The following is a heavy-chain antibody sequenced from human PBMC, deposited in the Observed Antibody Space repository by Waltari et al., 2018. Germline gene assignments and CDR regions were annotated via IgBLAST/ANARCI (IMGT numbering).Heavy chain of an antibody. D-gene: IGHD2-15*01. CDR2: INSDGSTT. CDR3: AREGKDRAFDY. V-gene: IGHV3-74*03. CDR1: GFPFRNYW. Sequence: EVQLVESGGGLVQPGGSLRLSCAASGFPFRNYWMHWVRQSAGTGLVWVSRINSDGSTTTYADSVKGRFTISRDNAKNTLYLQMNGLTADDTAVYYCAREGKDRAFDYWGQGTLGTVSS. J-gene: IGHJ4*02.